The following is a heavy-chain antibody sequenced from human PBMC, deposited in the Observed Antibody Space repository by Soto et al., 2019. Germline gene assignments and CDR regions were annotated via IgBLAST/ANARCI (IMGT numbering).Heavy chain of an antibody. CDR3: ARASCISTSCYAWELGFDY. D-gene: IGHD2-2*01. V-gene: IGHV4-59*01. Sequence: QVQLQESGPGLVKPSETLSLTCTVSGGSISSYYWSWIRQPPGKGLEWIGYMYYSGRTNYNPSLNSRVAISVDASKNPFSLQRSSVTAADTAVYYCARASCISTSCYAWELGFDYWGQGTLVTVSS. CDR2: MYYSGRT. J-gene: IGHJ4*02. CDR1: GGSISSYY.